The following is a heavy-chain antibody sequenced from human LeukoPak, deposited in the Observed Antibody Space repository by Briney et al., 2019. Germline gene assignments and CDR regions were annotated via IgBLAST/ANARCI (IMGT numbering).Heavy chain of an antibody. Sequence: GGSLRLSCAASGFAFSSYSMNWVRQAPGKGLEWVSSISSSSYIYYADSVKGRFTISRDNAKNSLYLQMNSLRAEDTAVYYCARGLAVAGDYWGQGTLVTVSS. V-gene: IGHV3-21*01. CDR3: ARGLAVAGDY. CDR1: GFAFSSYS. CDR2: ISSSSYI. J-gene: IGHJ4*02. D-gene: IGHD6-19*01.